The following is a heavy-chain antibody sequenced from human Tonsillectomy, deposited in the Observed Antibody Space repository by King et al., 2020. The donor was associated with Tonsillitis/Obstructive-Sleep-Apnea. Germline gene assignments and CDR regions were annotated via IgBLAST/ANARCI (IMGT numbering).Heavy chain of an antibody. D-gene: IGHD3-9*01. CDR1: GFSLSNARMG. CDR3: ARGAFDWYGGYFDY. Sequence: VTLQESGPVLVKPTETLTLTCTVSGFSLSNARMGVSWIRQPPGKALEWLAHIFSNDEKSYSTSLKNRLTISKDTSKSQVVLTMTNMDPVETATYYCARGAFDWYGGYFDYWGQGTLVTVSS. J-gene: IGHJ4*02. CDR2: IFSNDEK. V-gene: IGHV2-26*01.